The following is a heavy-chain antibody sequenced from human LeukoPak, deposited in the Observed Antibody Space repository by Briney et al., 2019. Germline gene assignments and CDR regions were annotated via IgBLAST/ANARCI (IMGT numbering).Heavy chain of an antibody. D-gene: IGHD3-10*01. CDR1: GFSFNNT. CDR2: IRSSGTKI. J-gene: IGHJ3*02. Sequence: GGSLRLSCEASGFSFNNTMNWVRQAPGRGLEWVSSIRSSGTKIVYADSVKGRFTISRDNSKNTLYLQMNSLRAEDTAVYYCARMVRGVIIKAPNDAFDIWGQGTMVTVSS. V-gene: IGHV3-21*01. CDR3: ARMVRGVIIKAPNDAFDI.